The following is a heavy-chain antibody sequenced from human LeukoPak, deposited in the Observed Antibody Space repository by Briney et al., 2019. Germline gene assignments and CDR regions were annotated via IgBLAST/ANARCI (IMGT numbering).Heavy chain of an antibody. CDR2: ISAYNGKT. V-gene: IGHV1-18*01. CDR3: ARESQAVNQLYDMDV. D-gene: IGHD1-14*01. Sequence: ASVKVSCTASGYTFTSYGISWVRQAPGQGLEWMGWISAYNGKTNYEKKRQGRVRMTTDTSTSTAYMELRSLRSDDTAVYYCARESQAVNQLYDMDVGGQGTTVSVSS. J-gene: IGHJ6*02. CDR1: GYTFTSYG.